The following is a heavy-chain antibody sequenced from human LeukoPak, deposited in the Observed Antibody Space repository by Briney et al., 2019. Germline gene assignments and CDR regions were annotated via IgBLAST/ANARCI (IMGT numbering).Heavy chain of an antibody. J-gene: IGHJ4*02. V-gene: IGHV3-53*01. CDR1: GFTVSSNY. Sequence: PGGSLRLSCAASGFTVSSNYMSWVRQAPGKGLEWVSVIYSGGSTYYADSVKGRFTISRDNSKNTLYLQMNSMRAEDTAVYYCAKDLFGPLDYWGQGTLVTVSS. D-gene: IGHD3-16*01. CDR2: IYSGGST. CDR3: AKDLFGPLDY.